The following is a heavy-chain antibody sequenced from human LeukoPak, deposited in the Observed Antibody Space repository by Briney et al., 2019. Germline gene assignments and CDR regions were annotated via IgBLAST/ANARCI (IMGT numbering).Heavy chain of an antibody. V-gene: IGHV3-11*01. CDR3: ARSITMVRGPV. D-gene: IGHD3-10*01. CDR1: GFTFSDYY. CDR2: ISSGSTI. Sequence: GGSLRLSCAASGFTFSDYYMSWIRQAPGKGLEWVSYISSGSTIYYADSVKGRFTISRDNAKNSLYLQMNSLRAEDTAVYYCARSITMVRGPVWGQGTTVTVSS. J-gene: IGHJ6*02.